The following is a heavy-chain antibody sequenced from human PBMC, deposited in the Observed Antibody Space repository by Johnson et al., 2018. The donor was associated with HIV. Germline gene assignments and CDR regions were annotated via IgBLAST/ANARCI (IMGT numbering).Heavy chain of an antibody. CDR3: ARDITAARPSAFDI. J-gene: IGHJ3*02. CDR2: IFSVGNA. Sequence: VQLVESGGGLVQPGGSLRLSCAASGFTFSSYWMSWVRQAPGKGLEWVSVIFSVGNAYYADSVKGRFTISRDNSKNTLYLQMNSLRAEDTAVYYCARDITAARPSAFDIWGQGTMVTISS. CDR1: GFTFSSYW. D-gene: IGHD6-6*01. V-gene: IGHV3-66*02.